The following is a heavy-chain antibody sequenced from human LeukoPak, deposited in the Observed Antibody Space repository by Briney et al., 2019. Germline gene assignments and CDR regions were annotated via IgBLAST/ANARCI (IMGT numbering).Heavy chain of an antibody. V-gene: IGHV4-39*07. CDR1: GASISSGSNY. D-gene: IGHD5-18*01. CDR3: ARDSLYTATFGSWCFDP. CDR2: IYYSGST. Sequence: PSETLSLTCSVSGASISSGSNYWGWIRQPPGKGLEWIGSIYYSGSTYYNPSLKSRVTISVDTSKNQFSLKLSSVTAADTAVYYCARDSLYTATFGSWCFDPWGQGTLVTVSS. J-gene: IGHJ5*02.